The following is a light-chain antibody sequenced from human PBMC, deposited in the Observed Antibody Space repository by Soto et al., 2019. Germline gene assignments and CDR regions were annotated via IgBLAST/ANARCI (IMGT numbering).Light chain of an antibody. CDR1: SSDVGGYNY. CDR3: SSYAGSNNYV. Sequence: QSVLTQPPSASGSPGQSVTISCTGTSSDVGGYNYASWYQQHPGKAPKLMIYEVSKRPSGVPVRFSGSKSGNTASLTVSGLQAEDEADYYCSSYAGSNNYVFGTGTKVTVL. J-gene: IGLJ1*01. V-gene: IGLV2-8*01. CDR2: EVS.